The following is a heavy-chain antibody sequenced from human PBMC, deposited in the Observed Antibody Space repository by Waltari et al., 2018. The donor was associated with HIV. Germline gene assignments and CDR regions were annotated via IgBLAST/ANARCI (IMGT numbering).Heavy chain of an antibody. CDR2: ISGSGCST. D-gene: IGHD3-22*01. CDR1: GFTFSNYA. V-gene: IGHV3-23*01. Sequence: EVQLLESGGGLVQPGGSLRLSCAASGFTFSNYAMSWVRQAPGKGLGWVSSISGSGCSTYYADSVKGRFTVSRDNSKDTLFLQMNSLRAEDTALYYCAKEGIIVITDAFDIWGQGTMVIVSS. J-gene: IGHJ3*02. CDR3: AKEGIIVITDAFDI.